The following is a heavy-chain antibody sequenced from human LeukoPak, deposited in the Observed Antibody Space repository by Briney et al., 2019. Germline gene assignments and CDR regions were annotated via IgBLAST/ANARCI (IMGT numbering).Heavy chain of an antibody. CDR3: AKAYGDYVAFDI. CDR2: ISGSGGST. Sequence: GGSLRLSCAASGFTFSSYAMSWVRQAPGQGLEWVSGISGSGGSTYYADSVKGRFTISRDNSKNTLYLQMNSLRAEDTAVYYCAKAYGDYVAFDIWGQGTMVTVSS. CDR1: GFTFSSYA. J-gene: IGHJ3*02. D-gene: IGHD4-17*01. V-gene: IGHV3-23*01.